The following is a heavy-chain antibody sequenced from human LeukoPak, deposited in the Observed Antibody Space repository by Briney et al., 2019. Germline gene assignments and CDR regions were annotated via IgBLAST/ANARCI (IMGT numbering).Heavy chain of an antibody. CDR1: GDSISSYY. CDR3: ARQPYSSGWYTPFFDY. J-gene: IGHJ4*02. Sequence: SETLSLTCTVSGDSISSYYWSWIRQPPGKGLEWIGYIYYSGSNNYNPSLKSRVTISVDTSKNLFSLKLSSVTAADTAVYYCARQPYSSGWYTPFFDYWGQGTLVTVSS. D-gene: IGHD6-19*01. CDR2: IYYSGSN. V-gene: IGHV4-59*08.